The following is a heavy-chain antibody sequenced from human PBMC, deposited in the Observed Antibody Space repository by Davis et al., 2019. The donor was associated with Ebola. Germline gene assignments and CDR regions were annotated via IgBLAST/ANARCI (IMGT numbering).Heavy chain of an antibody. Sequence: SETLSLTCTVSGGSISSSSYYWGWIRQPPGKGLEWIGEINHSGSTNYNPSLKSRVTISVDTSKNQFSLKLSSVTAADTAVYYCARLRARSRYCSGGSCYGYYYGMDVWGQGTTVTVSS. J-gene: IGHJ6*02. V-gene: IGHV4-39*07. D-gene: IGHD2-15*01. CDR2: INHSGST. CDR3: ARLRARSRYCSGGSCYGYYYGMDV. CDR1: GGSISSSSYY.